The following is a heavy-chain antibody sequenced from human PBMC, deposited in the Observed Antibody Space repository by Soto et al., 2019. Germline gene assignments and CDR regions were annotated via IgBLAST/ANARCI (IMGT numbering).Heavy chain of an antibody. Sequence: SVKVSCKASGFTFTSSAVQWVRQARGQRLEWIGWIVVGSGNTNYAQKFQERVTITRDMSTSTAYMELSSLRSEDTAVYYCAAEGVGYCTNGVCFSYYYYGMDVWG. D-gene: IGHD2-8*01. CDR3: AAEGVGYCTNGVCFSYYYYGMDV. CDR2: IVVGSGNT. V-gene: IGHV1-58*01. J-gene: IGHJ6*02. CDR1: GFTFTSSA.